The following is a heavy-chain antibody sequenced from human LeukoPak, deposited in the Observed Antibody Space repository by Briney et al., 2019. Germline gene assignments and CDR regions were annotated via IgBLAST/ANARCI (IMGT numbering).Heavy chain of an antibody. V-gene: IGHV3-48*01. D-gene: IGHD1-26*01. CDR2: ISSFSGTI. Sequence: PGGSLRLSCVASGITFSSYSMNWVRQAPGKGLEWVSYISSFSGTINYADSVKGRFTISRDNAKNSLYLQMNSLRAEDTAVYYCARAPGSYFDYWGQGTLITVSS. CDR3: ARAPGSYFDY. CDR1: GITFSSYS. J-gene: IGHJ4*02.